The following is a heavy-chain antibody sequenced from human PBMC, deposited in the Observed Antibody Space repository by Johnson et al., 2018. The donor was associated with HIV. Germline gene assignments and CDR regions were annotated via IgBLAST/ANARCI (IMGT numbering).Heavy chain of an antibody. J-gene: IGHJ3*02. CDR3: AKDQGYWGDDAFDI. D-gene: IGHD7-27*01. V-gene: IGHV3-30*18. CDR2: ISHDGNNK. CDR1: GFTFSSYG. Sequence: VQLVESGGGVVQPGRSLRLSCAASGFTFSSYGMHWVRQAPGKGLEWVAVISHDGNNKYYTDSVKGRFTISRDNSKNTLYLQMNSQRAEDTAVYYCAKDQGYWGDDAFDIWGQGTMVTVSA.